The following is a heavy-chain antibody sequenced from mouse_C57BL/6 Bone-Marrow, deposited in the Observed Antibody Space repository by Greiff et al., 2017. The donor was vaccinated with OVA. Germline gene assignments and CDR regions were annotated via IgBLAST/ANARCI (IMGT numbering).Heavy chain of an antibody. Sequence: QVHVKQSGPELVKPGASVKISCKASGYSFTSYYIHWVKQRPGQGLEWIGWIYPGSGNTKYNEKFKGKATLTADTSSSTAYMQLSSLTSEDSAVYYCASGWEDYWGQGTTLTVSS. CDR1: GYSFTSYY. J-gene: IGHJ2*01. V-gene: IGHV1-66*01. CDR3: ASGWEDY. CDR2: IYPGSGNT. D-gene: IGHD2-3*01.